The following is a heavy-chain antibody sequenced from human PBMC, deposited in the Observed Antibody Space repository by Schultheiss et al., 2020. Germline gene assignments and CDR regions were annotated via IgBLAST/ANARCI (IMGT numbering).Heavy chain of an antibody. D-gene: IGHD3-16*01. V-gene: IGHV3-33*05. J-gene: IGHJ3*02. CDR3: AKGYDDDAFDI. CDR1: GFTFSSYG. CDR2: ISYDGSNK. Sequence: GGSLRLSCAASGFTFSSYGMHWVRQAPGKGLEWVAVISYDGSNKYYADSVKGRFTISRDNSKNTLYLQMNSLRAEDTAVYYCAKGYDDDAFDIWGQGTMVTVS.